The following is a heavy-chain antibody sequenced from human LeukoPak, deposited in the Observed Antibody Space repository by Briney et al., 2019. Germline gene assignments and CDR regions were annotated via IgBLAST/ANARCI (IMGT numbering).Heavy chain of an antibody. D-gene: IGHD3-22*01. CDR1: GGSISSYY. V-gene: IGHV4-39*01. Sequence: SETLSLTCTVSGGSISSYYWGWIRQPPGEGLEWIGSIYYSGSTYYNPSLKSRVTISVDTSKNQFSLKLSSVTAADTAVYYCARQSLITMIVVVNPIGAFDIWGQGTMVTVSS. CDR2: IYYSGST. J-gene: IGHJ3*02. CDR3: ARQSLITMIVVVNPIGAFDI.